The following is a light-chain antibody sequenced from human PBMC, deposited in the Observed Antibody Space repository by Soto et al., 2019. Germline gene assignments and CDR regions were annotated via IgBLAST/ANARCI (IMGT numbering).Light chain of an antibody. Sequence: QSALTQPDSVSGSPGQSITISCTGTSSDVGSYNLVSWYQQHPGKAPKLMIYEDSKRPSGVSNRFSGSKSGNTASLTISGLQAEDEADYYCRSFAGSSTFVVFGGGTKLTVL. J-gene: IGLJ2*01. CDR3: RSFAGSSTFVV. V-gene: IGLV2-23*02. CDR1: SSDVGSYNL. CDR2: EDS.